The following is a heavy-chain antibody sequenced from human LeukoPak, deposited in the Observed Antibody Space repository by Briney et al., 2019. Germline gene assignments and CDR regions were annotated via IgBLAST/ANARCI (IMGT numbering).Heavy chain of an antibody. V-gene: IGHV3-30*02. J-gene: IGHJ4*02. D-gene: IGHD6-13*01. CDR3: AKGAAAASDY. CDR2: IRYDGSNK. Sequence: GGSLRLSCAASGFTFSSYGMHWVRQAPGKGLEWVAFIRYDGSNKYYADSVKGRFTISRDDSKNTLYLQMNSLRAEDTAVYYCAKGAAAASDYWGQGTLVTVSS. CDR1: GFTFSSYG.